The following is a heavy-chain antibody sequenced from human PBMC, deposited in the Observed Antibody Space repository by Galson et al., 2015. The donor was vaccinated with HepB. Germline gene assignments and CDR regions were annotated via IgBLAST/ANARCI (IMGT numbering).Heavy chain of an antibody. D-gene: IGHD3-9*01. J-gene: IGHJ5*02. CDR2: IIPIFGTA. Sequence: SVKVSCKASGGTFSSYAISWVRQAPGQGLEWMGGIIPIFGTANYAQKFQGRVTITADESTSTAYMELSSLRSEDTAVYYCARSPPGDYDILTGYSFKPNWFDPWGQGTLVTVSS. V-gene: IGHV1-69*13. CDR1: GGTFSSYA. CDR3: ARSPPGDYDILTGYSFKPNWFDP.